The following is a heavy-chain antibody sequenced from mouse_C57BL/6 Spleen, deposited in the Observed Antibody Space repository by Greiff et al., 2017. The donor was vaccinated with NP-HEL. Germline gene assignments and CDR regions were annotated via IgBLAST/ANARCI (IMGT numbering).Heavy chain of an antibody. V-gene: IGHV1-52*01. CDR2: IDPSDSET. Sequence: QVQLQQPGAELVRTGSSVKLSCKASGYTFTSYWMHWVKQRPIQGLEWIGDIDPSDSETHYNQKFKDKATLTVDKSSSTAYMQLSSLTSEDSAVYYCARKGDGYYVWYFDVWGTGTTVTVSS. D-gene: IGHD2-3*01. J-gene: IGHJ1*03. CDR1: GYTFTSYW. CDR3: ARKGDGYYVWYFDV.